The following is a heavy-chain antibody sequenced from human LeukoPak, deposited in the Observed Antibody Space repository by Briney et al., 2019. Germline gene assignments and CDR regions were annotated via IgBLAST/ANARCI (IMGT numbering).Heavy chain of an antibody. D-gene: IGHD2/OR15-2a*01. J-gene: IGHJ1*01. Sequence: SETLSLTCTVSGASISTYYWSWLRQPPGKGPEWIGYLYYSGSTTYSPSLKSRVTMSVDTSKSQFSLKLNSVTAADTAIYYCARVRGTFETDWGQGTLVTVSS. CDR1: GASISTYY. CDR2: LYYSGST. CDR3: ARVRGTFETD. V-gene: IGHV4-59*01.